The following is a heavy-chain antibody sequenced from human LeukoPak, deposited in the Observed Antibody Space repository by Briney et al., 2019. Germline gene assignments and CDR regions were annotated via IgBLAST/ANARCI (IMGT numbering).Heavy chain of an antibody. V-gene: IGHV3-23*01. CDR1: GFTFSSYA. CDR2: ISGSGGST. Sequence: PGRSLRLSCAASGFTFSSYAMHWVRQAPGKGLEWVSAISGSGGSTYYADSVKGRFTISRDNSRNTLYLQINSLRAEDTAVYYCAREGSFGELLPFDYWGQGTLVTVSS. D-gene: IGHD3-10*01. J-gene: IGHJ4*02. CDR3: AREGSFGELLPFDY.